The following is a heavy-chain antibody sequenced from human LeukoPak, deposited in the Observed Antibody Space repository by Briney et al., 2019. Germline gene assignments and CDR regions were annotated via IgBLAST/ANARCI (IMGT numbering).Heavy chain of an antibody. CDR2: ISGSGGST. CDR3: AKAQTHYYYGMDV. Sequence: GGSLRLSCAASGFIFSNYAMSWVRQAPAKGLEWVSGISGSGGSTYSADSVKGRFTISRDNSKNTLYLQMNSLRAEDTAVYYCAKAQTHYYYGMDVWGQGTTVTVSS. CDR1: GFIFSNYA. V-gene: IGHV3-23*01. J-gene: IGHJ6*02.